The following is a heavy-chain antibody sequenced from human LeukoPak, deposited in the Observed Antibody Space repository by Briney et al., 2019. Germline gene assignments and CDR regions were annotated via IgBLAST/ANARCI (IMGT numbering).Heavy chain of an antibody. J-gene: IGHJ5*02. CDR3: ARHVNDFWSGSENWFDP. V-gene: IGHV4-61*01. CDR1: GASVSSGYYY. CDR2: IYYSGST. Sequence: SETLSLTCTVSGASVSSGYYYWSWIRQPPGKGLEWIGCIYYSGSTNYNPSLKSRVTISVDTSKNQFSLKLSSVTATDTAVYYCARHVNDFWSGSENWFDPWGQGTLVTVSS. D-gene: IGHD3-3*01.